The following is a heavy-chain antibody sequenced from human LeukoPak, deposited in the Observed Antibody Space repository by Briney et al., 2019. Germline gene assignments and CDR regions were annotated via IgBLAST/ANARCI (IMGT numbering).Heavy chain of an antibody. CDR2: INPNSGGT. V-gene: IGHV1-2*06. J-gene: IGHJ4*02. Sequence: ASVKVSCKASGYTLTSYYMHWVRQAPGQGLEWMGRINPNSGGTNYAQKFQGRVTMTRDTSISTAYMELSRLRSDDTAVYYCARVVVLRYFDWSPEFDYWGQGTLVTVSS. CDR3: ARVVVLRYFDWSPEFDY. D-gene: IGHD3-9*01. CDR1: GYTLTSYY.